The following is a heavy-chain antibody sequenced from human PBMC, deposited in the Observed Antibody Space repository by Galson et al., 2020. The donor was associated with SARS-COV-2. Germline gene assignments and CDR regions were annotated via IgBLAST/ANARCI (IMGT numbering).Heavy chain of an antibody. CDR3: ARGYSTFPD. D-gene: IGHD6-13*01. V-gene: IGHV3-21*01. CDR2: ISSSSSYI. CDR1: GFTFSSYS. Sequence: GGSLRLSCAASGFTFSSYSMNWVRQAPGKGLEWVSSISSSSSYIDYADSVKGRFTISRDNAKNSLYLQMNSLRAEDTAVYYCARGYSTFPDWGQGTLVTVSS. J-gene: IGHJ4*02.